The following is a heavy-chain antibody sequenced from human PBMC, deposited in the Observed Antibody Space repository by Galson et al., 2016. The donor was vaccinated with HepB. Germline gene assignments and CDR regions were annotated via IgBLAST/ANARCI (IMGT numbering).Heavy chain of an antibody. CDR3: ANLAVASTDF. CDR1: GFTFNNYA. D-gene: IGHD6-19*01. V-gene: IGHV3-23*01. Sequence: SLRLSCAASGFTFNNYAMSWVRQAPGNGLEWVSVISDSGGSTYYADSVKGRFTISRDRSRNSLYLQMDNLRAEDTAVYYCANLAVASTDFWGQGTLVTVSS. CDR2: ISDSGGST. J-gene: IGHJ4*02.